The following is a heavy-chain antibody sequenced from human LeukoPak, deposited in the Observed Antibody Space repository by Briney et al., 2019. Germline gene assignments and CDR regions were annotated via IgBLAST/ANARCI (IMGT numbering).Heavy chain of an antibody. CDR3: ARGGRSLDY. CDR1: GGSISSFY. Sequence: SETLSLTCTVSGGSISSFYWSWIRQPPGKGLEWIGYIYYTGNTNYNSSLESRVTISVDTSKNQFSLKLSSVTTADTAVYYCARGGRSLDYWGQGTLVTVSS. J-gene: IGHJ4*02. CDR2: IYYTGNT. V-gene: IGHV4-59*01.